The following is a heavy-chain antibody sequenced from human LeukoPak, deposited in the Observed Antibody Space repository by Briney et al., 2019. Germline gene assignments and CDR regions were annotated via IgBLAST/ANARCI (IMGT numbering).Heavy chain of an antibody. CDR3: ARDFDDVSGNYYYIPDY. D-gene: IGHD3-10*01. V-gene: IGHV3-30*02. CDR1: GFNFSTNG. CDR2: IRFDGTKT. Sequence: GGSLRLSCEASGFNFSTNGMHWVRQAPGKGLEWVSFIRFDGTKTFYGDSVRGRFTISRDNSKNTLYLQLSSLRGDDTAVYYCARDFDDVSGNYYYIPDYWGQGTLVTVPS. J-gene: IGHJ4*02.